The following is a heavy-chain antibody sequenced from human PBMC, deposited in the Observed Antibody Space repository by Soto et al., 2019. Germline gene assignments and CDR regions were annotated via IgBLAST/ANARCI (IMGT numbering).Heavy chain of an antibody. Sequence: EVQLVESGGGLVKPGGSLRLSCAASGFTFSNAWMSWVRQAPGKGLEWVGRIKSKTDGGTTDYAAPVKGRFTISRDDSKNTLYLQMNSLRAEDTAVYYCARDFSVVVVTAMHYWGQGTLVTVSS. CDR1: GFTFSNAW. CDR3: ARDFSVVVVTAMHY. CDR2: IKSKTDGGTT. V-gene: IGHV3-15*01. D-gene: IGHD2-21*02. J-gene: IGHJ4*02.